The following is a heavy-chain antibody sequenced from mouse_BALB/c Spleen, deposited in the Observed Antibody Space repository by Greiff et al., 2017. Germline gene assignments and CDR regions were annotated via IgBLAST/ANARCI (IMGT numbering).Heavy chain of an antibody. CDR2: INPSTGYT. V-gene: IGHV1-7*01. CDR1: GYTFTSYW. D-gene: IGHD2-1*01. J-gene: IGHJ2*01. CDR3: ARFEGNYVG. Sequence: QVQLQQSGAELAKPGASVKMSCKASGYTFTSYWMHWVKQRPGQGLEWIGYINPSTGYTEYNQKFKDKATLTADKSSSTAYMQLSSLTSEDSAVYYCARFEGNYVGWGQGTTLTVSS.